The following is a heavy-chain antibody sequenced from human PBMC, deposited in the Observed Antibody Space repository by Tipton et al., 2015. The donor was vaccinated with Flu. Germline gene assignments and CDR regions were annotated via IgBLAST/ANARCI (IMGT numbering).Heavy chain of an antibody. Sequence: SLRLSCAASGFTFSDYAMHWVRQAPGKGLEYVSVISSKGGRTYYADSVKGRFTVSRDNSKNTLWLQLARLRTDDMGVYYCAKEDDYPDSSGHYFPSRFADVWGQGTAVTVS. CDR2: ISSKGGRT. V-gene: IGHV3-64*02. D-gene: IGHD3-22*01. CDR1: GFTFSDYA. J-gene: IGHJ6*02. CDR3: AKEDDYPDSSGHYFPSRFADV.